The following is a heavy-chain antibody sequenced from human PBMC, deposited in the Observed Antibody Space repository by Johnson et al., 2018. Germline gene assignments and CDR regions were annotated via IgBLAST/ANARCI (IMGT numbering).Heavy chain of an antibody. J-gene: IGHJ6*03. CDR1: GFTFGDYA. D-gene: IGHD6-25*01. Sequence: QVQLVESGGGLVKPGGSLRLSCAASGFTFGDYAMSWLRQAPGKGLEWLAYISTSSNTIWYADSLRGRFTISRDNAKNSLYLQMNSLRAEDTAVYFCARDAGQRHYDYYMDVWGKGTAVTVAS. V-gene: IGHV3-11*04. CDR2: ISTSSNTI. CDR3: ARDAGQRHYDYYMDV.